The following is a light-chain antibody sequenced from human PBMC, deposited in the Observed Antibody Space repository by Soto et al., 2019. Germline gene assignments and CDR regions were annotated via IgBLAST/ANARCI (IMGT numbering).Light chain of an antibody. CDR3: SSYTSSSTRV. V-gene: IGLV2-14*01. CDR2: EVS. J-gene: IGLJ3*02. CDR1: SSDVGGYNY. Sequence: SALTQPASVSGSPGQSITIPCTGTSSDVGGYNYVSWYQQHPGKAPKLMIYEVSNRPSGVSNRFSGSKSGNTASLTISGLQAEDEADYYCSSYTSSSTRVFGGGTKLTVL.